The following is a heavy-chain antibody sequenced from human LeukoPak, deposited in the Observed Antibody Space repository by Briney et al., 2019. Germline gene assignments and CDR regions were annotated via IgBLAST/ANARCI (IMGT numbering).Heavy chain of an antibody. Sequence: GGSLRLSCAASGFTVSSNYVSWVRQSPGKGLEWLSVIYSGGSTYYADSVKGRFNIYRDHSKNTLYLQLNSLRAEDTAVYYCARNRDYGQTGYFDYWGQGTLVTVPS. CDR3: ARNRDYGQTGYFDY. D-gene: IGHD4/OR15-4a*01. CDR2: IYSGGST. CDR1: GFTVSSNY. V-gene: IGHV3-66*01. J-gene: IGHJ4*02.